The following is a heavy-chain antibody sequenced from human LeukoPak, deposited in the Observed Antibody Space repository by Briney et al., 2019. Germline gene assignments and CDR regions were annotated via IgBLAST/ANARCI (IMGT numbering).Heavy chain of an antibody. J-gene: IGHJ4*02. CDR2: ISSSSRYI. CDR1: GFTFSSYN. D-gene: IGHD5-12*01. CDR3: ARVEASGYDYGAFDY. V-gene: IGHV3-21*01. Sequence: GGSLRLSCVASGFTFSSYNMNWVRQAPGKGLEWVSSISSSSRYIYYTDSVKGRFTISRDNAKNSLYLQMNSLRAEDTAVYYCARVEASGYDYGAFDYWGQGTLVTVSS.